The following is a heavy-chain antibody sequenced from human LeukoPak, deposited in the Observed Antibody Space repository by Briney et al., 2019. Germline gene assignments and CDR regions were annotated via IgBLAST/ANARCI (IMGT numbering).Heavy chain of an antibody. J-gene: IGHJ4*02. V-gene: IGHV3-48*01. D-gene: IGHD6-19*01. CDR2: ISSFSGTI. CDR1: GITFSSYS. CDR3: IVLAVAGTFGFDY. Sequence: QPGGSLRLSCVASGITFSSYSMNWVRQAPGKGLEWVSYISSFSGTINYADSVKGRFTISRDNAKNSLYLQMNSLRAEDTAVYYCIVLAVAGTFGFDYWGQGTLVTVSS.